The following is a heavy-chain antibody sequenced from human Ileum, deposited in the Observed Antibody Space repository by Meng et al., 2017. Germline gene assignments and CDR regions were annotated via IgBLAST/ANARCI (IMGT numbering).Heavy chain of an antibody. CDR1: VDSVCSSCCY. CDR3: SRERSWSDFGYFDD. CDR2: VYYNGVT. J-gene: IGHJ4*02. V-gene: IGHV4-61*01. Sequence: QVPLQGSGPGLVRPSGTLSPTCTVSVDSVCSSCCYWSWIRQSEGKGLGWIGNVYYNGVTNYNPSLGSRITTSIDTSKNQFSLKLSSVTAADTALYFCSRERSWSDFGYFDDWGRGTLVTVSS. D-gene: IGHD1-26*01.